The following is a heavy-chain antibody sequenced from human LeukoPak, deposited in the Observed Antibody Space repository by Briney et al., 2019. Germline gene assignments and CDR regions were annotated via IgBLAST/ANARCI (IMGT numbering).Heavy chain of an antibody. CDR3: ARDSPARYFDWSLPEGDHYYGMDV. V-gene: IGHV1-18*04. J-gene: IGHJ6*04. D-gene: IGHD3-9*01. Sequence: ASVKVSCKASGYTFTSYGITWVRQAPGQGLEWMGWISAYNGNTNYAQNLQGRVTMTTDTSTSTAYMELRSLRSDDTAVYYCARDSPARYFDWSLPEGDHYYGMDVWGKGTTVTVSS. CDR1: GYTFTSYG. CDR2: ISAYNGNT.